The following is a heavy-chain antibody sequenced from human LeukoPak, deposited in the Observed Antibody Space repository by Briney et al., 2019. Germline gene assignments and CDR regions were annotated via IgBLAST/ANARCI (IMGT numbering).Heavy chain of an antibody. CDR3: ARGPFDILSWFDP. V-gene: IGHV1-8*01. D-gene: IGHD3-9*01. CDR2: MNPNSGNT. Sequence: ASVKVSCKASGYTFTSYDINWVRQATGQGLEWMGWMNPNSGNTGYAQKFQGRVTKTRNTSISTAYMELSSLRSEDTAVYYCARGPFDILSWFDPWGQGTLVTVSS. J-gene: IGHJ5*02. CDR1: GYTFTSYD.